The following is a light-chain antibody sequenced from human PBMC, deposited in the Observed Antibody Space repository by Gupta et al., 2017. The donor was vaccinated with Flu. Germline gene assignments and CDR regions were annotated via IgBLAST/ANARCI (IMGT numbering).Light chain of an antibody. Sequence: DIQMTQSPSSLSASVGDRVTITCRAGRTIGTYLNWYQQRPGKAPNLLIYAASHLQSGVPSRFTGTGSGTNFSLTISTLDPEDLATYHCQQRVRTPWTFGQGTKVEIK. CDR2: AAS. J-gene: IGKJ1*01. V-gene: IGKV1-39*01. CDR3: QQRVRTPWT. CDR1: RTIGTY.